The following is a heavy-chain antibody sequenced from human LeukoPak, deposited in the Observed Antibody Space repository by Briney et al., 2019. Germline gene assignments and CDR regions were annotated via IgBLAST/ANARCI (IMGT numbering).Heavy chain of an antibody. V-gene: IGHV3-74*01. Sequence: GGSLRLSCAASGFTFSKYWMLWVRQAPGKGLENVSRINTDGTVTTYADSVKGRFTVSRDNADNTMFPQMNSVRDEDTAVYYCATKQWLAPPPDSWGQGTPVTVSS. CDR2: INTDGTVT. CDR3: ATKQWLAPPPDS. D-gene: IGHD6-19*01. CDR1: GFTFSKYW. J-gene: IGHJ4*02.